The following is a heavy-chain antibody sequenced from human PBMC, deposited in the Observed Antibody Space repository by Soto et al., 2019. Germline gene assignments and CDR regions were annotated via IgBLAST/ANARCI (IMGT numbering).Heavy chain of an antibody. CDR2: IYPSDSDT. Sequence: PVESLKISCKGSGYSFTSYWIAWVRQMPVKGLEYMGIIYPSDSDTRYSPSFQVQVTISADKSINTAYLQWSSLKASDNAMYYCARHGFYGDYSSNYFDPWGQGTLVTVSS. D-gene: IGHD4-17*01. CDR1: GYSFTSYW. J-gene: IGHJ5*02. V-gene: IGHV5-51*01. CDR3: ARHGFYGDYSSNYFDP.